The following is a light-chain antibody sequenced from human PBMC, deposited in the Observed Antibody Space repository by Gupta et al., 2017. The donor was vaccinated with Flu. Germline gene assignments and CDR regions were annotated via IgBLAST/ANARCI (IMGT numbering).Light chain of an antibody. J-gene: IGLJ1*01. CDR1: SSDVGGYNY. Sequence: QSALTQPRSVSGSPGQAVTISCTGTSSDVGGYNYVSWYQQHPGKAPKLMIYDVSKRPSGVPDRFSGSKSGNTASLTISGLQAEDEADYCCCSYAGSFYAFGTGTKVTVL. CDR3: CSYAGSFYA. CDR2: DVS. V-gene: IGLV2-11*01.